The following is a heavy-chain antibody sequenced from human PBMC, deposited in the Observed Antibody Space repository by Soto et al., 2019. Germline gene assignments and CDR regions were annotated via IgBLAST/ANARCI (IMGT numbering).Heavy chain of an antibody. CDR2: MSYDGNNQ. CDR3: ARALGELSPESFDN. J-gene: IGHJ4*02. CDR1: GFTFSSYA. V-gene: IGHV3-30*03. Sequence: QVQLVESGGGVVQPGRSLRLSCVASGFTFSSYAMHWVRQAPGKALEWVAIMSYDGNNQYYADSVKGRFTISSDNFKNTLYLQMNSLRAEDTAVYYCARALGELSPESFDNWGPGLLVTVSS. D-gene: IGHD3-16*02.